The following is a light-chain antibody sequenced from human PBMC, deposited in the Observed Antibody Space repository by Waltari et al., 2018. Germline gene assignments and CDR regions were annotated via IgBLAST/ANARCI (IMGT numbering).Light chain of an antibody. CDR2: GAS. V-gene: IGKV3-20*01. CDR1: QSVSRA. CDR3: HQYVRLPAT. Sequence: EIVLTQSPGTLSLSLGGRATLAGRASQSVSRALAWYQQKPGQAPRLLIYGASNMATGVPDRFSGSGSGTDFSLTISSLEPEDVAVYYCHQYVRLPATFGQGTTVEI. J-gene: IGKJ1*01.